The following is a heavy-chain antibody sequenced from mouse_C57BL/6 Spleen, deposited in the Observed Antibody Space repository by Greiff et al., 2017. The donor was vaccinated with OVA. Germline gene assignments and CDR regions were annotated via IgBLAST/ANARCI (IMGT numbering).Heavy chain of an antibody. Sequence: EVKLMESGPGLVKPSQSLSLTCSVTGYSITSGYYWNWIRQFPGNKLEWMGYISYDGSNNYNPSLKNRISITRDTSKNQFFLKLNSVTTEDTATYYCAHYGSDYYAMDYWGQGTSVTVSS. J-gene: IGHJ4*01. D-gene: IGHD1-1*01. CDR1: GYSITSGYY. CDR2: ISYDGSN. V-gene: IGHV3-6*01. CDR3: AHYGSDYYAMDY.